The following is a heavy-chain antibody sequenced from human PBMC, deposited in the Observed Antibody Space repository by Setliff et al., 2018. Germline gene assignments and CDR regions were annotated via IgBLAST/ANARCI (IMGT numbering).Heavy chain of an antibody. CDR1: FSNYG. Sequence: FSNYGITWVRQAPGQGLEWMGWISAYTGNTKFAQKFQGRVTMTTDTSTSTAYLELRSLRSDDTAVYYCARERAYDGLNYYGMDVWGQGTTVTVSS. D-gene: IGHD3-22*01. CDR3: ARERAYDGLNYYGMDV. J-gene: IGHJ6*01. CDR2: ISAYTGNT. V-gene: IGHV1-18*01.